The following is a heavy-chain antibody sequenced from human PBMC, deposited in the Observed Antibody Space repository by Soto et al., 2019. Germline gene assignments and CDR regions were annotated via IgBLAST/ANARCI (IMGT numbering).Heavy chain of an antibody. CDR1: GYTFTGYY. CDR2: INPNSGGT. CDR3: AREGLLWIQLWLPLDGMDV. D-gene: IGHD5-18*01. V-gene: IGHV1-2*02. Sequence: QVQLVQSGAEVKKPGASVKVSCKASGYTFTGYYMHWVRQAPGQGLEWMGWINPNSGGTNYAQKFQGRVTMTRDTSISKAYMELSRLRSDDTAVYYCAREGLLWIQLWLPLDGMDVWGQGTTVTVSS. J-gene: IGHJ6*02.